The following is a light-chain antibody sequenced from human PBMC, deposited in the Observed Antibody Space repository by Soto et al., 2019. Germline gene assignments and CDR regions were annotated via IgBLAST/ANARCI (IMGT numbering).Light chain of an antibody. CDR2: LNSDGSH. CDR3: QTWGTGIP. J-gene: IGLJ3*02. CDR1: SGHSSYA. V-gene: IGLV4-69*01. Sequence: LVLTQSPSASASLGASVKLTCTLSSGHSSYAIAWHQQQPEKGPRYLMKLNSDGSHSKGDGIPDRFSGSSSGAERYLTISSLQSEDEADYYCQTWGTGIPFGGGTKLTVL.